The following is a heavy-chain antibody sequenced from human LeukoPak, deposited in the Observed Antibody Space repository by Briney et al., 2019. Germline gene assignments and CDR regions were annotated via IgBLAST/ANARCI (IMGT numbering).Heavy chain of an antibody. Sequence: GAAVRLSCAGSELNHSKAWMSWLRQPPGKGLDWVSSICRISRYIYYTHSVKGRLTISRDHANNPLYLQMNSRSADRTALYYWGRDLSVGSKPDPGLGYWGQGTLVTVSS. D-gene: IGHD1-26*01. CDR3: GRDLSVGSKPDPGLGY. J-gene: IGHJ4*02. CDR1: ELNHSKAW. V-gene: IGHV3-21*01. CDR2: ICRISRYI.